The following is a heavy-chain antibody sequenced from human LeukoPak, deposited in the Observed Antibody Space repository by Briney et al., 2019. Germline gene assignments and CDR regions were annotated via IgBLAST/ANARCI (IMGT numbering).Heavy chain of an antibody. CDR1: GGSISSSSYY. CDR2: IYYSGST. J-gene: IGHJ3*02. CDR3: ARQNYDILTGYYGHAFDI. V-gene: IGHV4-39*01. Sequence: KSSETLSLTCTVSGGSISSSSYYWGWIRQPPGKGLEWIGSIYYSGSTYYNPSLKSRVTISVDTSKNQFSLKLSSVTAADTAVYYCARQNYDILTGYYGHAFDIWGQGTMVTVSS. D-gene: IGHD3-9*01.